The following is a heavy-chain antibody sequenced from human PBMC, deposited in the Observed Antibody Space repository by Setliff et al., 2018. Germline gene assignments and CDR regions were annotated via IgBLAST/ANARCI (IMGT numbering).Heavy chain of an antibody. V-gene: IGHV4-39*01. CDR3: ARRDSTSYYGYSFDF. D-gene: IGHD3-22*01. Sequence: SETLSLTCTVSGGSISSSSYYWGWIRQPPGKGLEWIGSVFYSGTTYYNPSLKSRVTISVDTSKSQFSLKLSSVTAADRAVYYCARRDSTSYYGYSFDFWGRGTLVTVSS. CDR1: GGSISSSSYY. J-gene: IGHJ4*02. CDR2: VFYSGTT.